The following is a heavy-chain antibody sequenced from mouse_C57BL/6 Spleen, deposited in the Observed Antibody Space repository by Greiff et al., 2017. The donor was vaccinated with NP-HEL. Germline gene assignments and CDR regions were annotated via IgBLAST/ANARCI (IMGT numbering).Heavy chain of an antibody. V-gene: IGHV1-64*01. CDR2: IHPNSGST. CDR3: ARRGGDYAMDY. Sequence: QVHVKQPGAELVKPGASVKLSCKASGYTFTSYWMHWVKQRPGQGLEWIGMIHPNSGSTNYNEKFKSKATLTVDKSSSTAYMQLSSLTSEDSAVYYCARRGGDYAMDYWGQGTSVTVSS. J-gene: IGHJ4*01. CDR1: GYTFTSYW.